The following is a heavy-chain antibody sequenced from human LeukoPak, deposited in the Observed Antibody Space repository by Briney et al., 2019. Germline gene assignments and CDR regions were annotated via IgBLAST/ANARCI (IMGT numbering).Heavy chain of an antibody. CDR2: VSSGFYA. CDR1: GFTLGSND. Sequence: GGSLRLSCTASGFTLGSNDMHWVRQFPGQGLEWVAAVSSGFYAFFADSVQGRFTVSREDARNSLYLQMNSLRAGDTAVYYCVREARGYHYTYFDYWGQGTLVTVSS. J-gene: IGHJ4*02. D-gene: IGHD5-18*01. V-gene: IGHV3-13*01. CDR3: VREARGYHYTYFDY.